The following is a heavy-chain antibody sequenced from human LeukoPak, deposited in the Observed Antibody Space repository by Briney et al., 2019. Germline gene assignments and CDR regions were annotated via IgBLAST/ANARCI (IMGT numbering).Heavy chain of an antibody. Sequence: GGSLRLSCAASGFTFTSFWTGWVRQAPGKGLEWVASINPDGSEKNYVHSVKDPFTISRDNAKNPLYLQMSTLRAEDTGVYYCARDPTSESVYSGYDYDWYFAIWGGGTLVTASS. CDR1: GFTFTSFW. J-gene: IGHJ2*01. V-gene: IGHV3-7*03. CDR3: ARDPTSESVYSGYDYDWYFAI. D-gene: IGHD5-12*01. CDR2: INPDGSEK.